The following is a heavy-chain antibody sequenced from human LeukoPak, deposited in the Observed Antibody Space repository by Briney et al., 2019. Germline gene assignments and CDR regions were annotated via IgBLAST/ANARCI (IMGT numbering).Heavy chain of an antibody. CDR1: GGSISSYY. Sequence: SETLSLTCTVSGGSISSYYWSWIRQPPGKGLEWIGYIYYSGSTNYNPSLKSRVTISVDTSKNQFSLKLSSVTAADTAVYYCARGPQIFDYWGQGTLVTVSS. J-gene: IGHJ4*02. CDR2: IYYSGST. V-gene: IGHV4-59*12. CDR3: ARGPQIFDY.